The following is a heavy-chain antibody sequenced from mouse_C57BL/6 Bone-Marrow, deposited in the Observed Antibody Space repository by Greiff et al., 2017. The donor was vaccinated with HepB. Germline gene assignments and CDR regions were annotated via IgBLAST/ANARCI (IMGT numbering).Heavy chain of an antibody. J-gene: IGHJ2*01. Sequence: QVQLKQPGAELVKPGASVKVSCKASGYTFTSYWMHWVKQRPGQGLEWIGRIHPSDSDTNSNQKFKGKATLTVAKSSTTAYMQLSSLTSEDSAVYYCAMGRYYYGSSFYFDYWGQGTTLTVSS. CDR2: IHPSDSDT. V-gene: IGHV1-74*01. CDR1: GYTFTSYW. CDR3: AMGRYYYGSSFYFDY. D-gene: IGHD1-1*01.